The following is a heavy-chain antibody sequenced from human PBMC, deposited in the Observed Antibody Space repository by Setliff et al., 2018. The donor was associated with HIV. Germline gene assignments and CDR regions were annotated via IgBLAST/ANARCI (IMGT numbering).Heavy chain of an antibody. V-gene: IGHV3-15*01. D-gene: IGHD3-22*01. J-gene: IGHJ4*02. CDR3: TTDPTMIVVGILDY. Sequence: LRLSCAASGFTFSNAWMSWVRQAPGKGLEWVGRIKSKTDGGTTDYAAPVKGRFTISRDDSKNTLYLQMNSLKTEDTAVYYCTTDPTMIVVGILDYWGQGTLVTVSS. CDR1: GFTFSNAW. CDR2: IKSKTDGGTT.